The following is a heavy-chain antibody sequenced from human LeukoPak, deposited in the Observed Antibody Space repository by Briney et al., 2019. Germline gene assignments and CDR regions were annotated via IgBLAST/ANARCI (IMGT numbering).Heavy chain of an antibody. J-gene: IGHJ4*02. D-gene: IGHD6-19*01. CDR1: GFTFSSYS. CDR3: ARDAPYSSGWYASPTDY. CDR2: ISSSSSYI. Sequence: GGSLRLSCAASGFTFSSYSMNWVRQAPGKGLEWVSSISSSSSYIYYADSVKGRFTISRDNAKNSLYLQMNSLRAEDTAVYYCARDAPYSSGWYASPTDYWGQGTLVIVSS. V-gene: IGHV3-21*01.